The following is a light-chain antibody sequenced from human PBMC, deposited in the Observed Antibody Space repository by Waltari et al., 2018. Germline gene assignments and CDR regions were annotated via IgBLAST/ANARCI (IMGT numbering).Light chain of an antibody. CDR2: RDT. CDR1: HLGFKH. CDR3: QVWDYSYVI. Sequence: SYALTQPLSVSVALGQNARIPLGADHLGFKHVHWYQRKPGLAPVLVIYRDTSRPSGIPERFSGSNSGNTATLTIGRAQAGDEADYFCQVWDYSYVIFGGGTKLTVL. V-gene: IGLV3-9*01. J-gene: IGLJ2*01.